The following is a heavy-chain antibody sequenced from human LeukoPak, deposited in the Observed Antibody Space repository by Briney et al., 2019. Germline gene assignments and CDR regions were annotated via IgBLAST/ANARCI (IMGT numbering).Heavy chain of an antibody. Sequence: GGSLRLSGATSGFTFSTYAVSWVRQAPGKGLEWVSAICGNSANTYYADSVKGRFTISRDNSKNTLYLQMSSLRAEDTALYYCAKGSGGSCYSPPDYWGQGTLVTVSS. CDR2: ICGNSANT. V-gene: IGHV3-23*01. D-gene: IGHD2-15*01. CDR1: GFTFSTYA. CDR3: AKGSGGSCYSPPDY. J-gene: IGHJ4*02.